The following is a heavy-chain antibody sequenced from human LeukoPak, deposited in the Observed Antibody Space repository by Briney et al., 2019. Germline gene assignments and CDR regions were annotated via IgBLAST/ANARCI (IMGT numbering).Heavy chain of an antibody. V-gene: IGHV1-18*04. CDR1: GYTFTSYG. D-gene: IGHD3-10*01. J-gene: IGHJ5*02. Sequence: ASVKVSCRAPGYTFTSYGISWVRQAPGQGLEWMGWISAYNGNTNYAQKLQGRVTMTTDTSTSTAYMELRSLRSDDTAVYYCARGGITMVRGVVTLNWFDPWGQGTLVTVSS. CDR2: ISAYNGNT. CDR3: ARGGITMVRGVVTLNWFDP.